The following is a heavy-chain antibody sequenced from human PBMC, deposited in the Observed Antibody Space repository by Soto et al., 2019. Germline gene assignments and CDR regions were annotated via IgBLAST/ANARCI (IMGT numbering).Heavy chain of an antibody. D-gene: IGHD6-19*01. V-gene: IGHV1-18*01. J-gene: IGHJ4*02. CDR1: GFTFTSYG. CDR3: ASSVTSVEVALCDS. CDR2: VSAYNGYT. Sequence: QVQLVQSGAEVKKPGASVKVSCKASGFTFTSYGFSWVRQAPGEGLEWMGWVSAYNGYTTYAQRLKGRVTMTTDTSTSTAYMELTSLRSNDTYVYSFASSVTSVEVALCDSWGQGTLVTVSS.